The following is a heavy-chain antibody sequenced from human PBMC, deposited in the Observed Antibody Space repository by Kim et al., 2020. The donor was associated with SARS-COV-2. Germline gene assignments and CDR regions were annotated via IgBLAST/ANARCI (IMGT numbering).Heavy chain of an antibody. CDR3: AAPGPSSGYPYDAFDN. D-gene: IGHD3-22*01. CDR1: GFTFTSSA. CDR2: IVVGSGNT. J-gene: IGHJ3*02. Sequence: ASVKVSCKASGFTFTSSAMQWVRQARGQRLEWIGWIVVGSGNTNYAQKFQERVTITRDMSTSTAYMELSSLRSEDTAVYYCAAPGPSSGYPYDAFDNWGKGTMVTVSS. V-gene: IGHV1-58*02.